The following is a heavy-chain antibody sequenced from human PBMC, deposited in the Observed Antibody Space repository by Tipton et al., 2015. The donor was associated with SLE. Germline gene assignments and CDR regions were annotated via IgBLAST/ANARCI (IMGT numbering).Heavy chain of an antibody. CDR2: IYYSGST. D-gene: IGHD5-12*01. Sequence: TLSLTCTVSGGYISSYYWSWIRQPPGKGLEWIGYIYYSGSTNYNPSLKSRVTISVDTSKNQFSLKLSSVTAADTAVYYCARRLTRYSGYDYFDYWGQGTLVTVSS. CDR1: GGYISSYY. CDR3: ARRLTRYSGYDYFDY. J-gene: IGHJ4*02. V-gene: IGHV4-59*08.